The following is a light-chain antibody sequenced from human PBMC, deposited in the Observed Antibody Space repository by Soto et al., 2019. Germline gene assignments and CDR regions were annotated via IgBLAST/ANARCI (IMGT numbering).Light chain of an antibody. Sequence: IVLTQSPGTLSLSKGERATLSCRASQSVSNNYLAWYQQKPGQAPRLLIYSASSRATGIPDRFSGSGSGTDYTLTISRLEPEDFAVYYCQQYGYSFWTFGQGTKVDIK. V-gene: IGKV3-20*01. CDR1: QSVSNNY. CDR3: QQYGYSFWT. CDR2: SAS. J-gene: IGKJ1*01.